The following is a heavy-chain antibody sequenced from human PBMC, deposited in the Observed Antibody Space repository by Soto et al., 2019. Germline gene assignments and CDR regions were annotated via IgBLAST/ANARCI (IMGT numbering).Heavy chain of an antibody. J-gene: IGHJ4*02. D-gene: IGHD4-17*01. CDR1: GFTFSSYS. Sequence: EVQLVESGGGLVKPGGSLRLSCTASGFTFSSYSMNWVRQAPGKGLEWVSSISSSSSYIYYADSVKGRFTISRDNAKNSLYLQMNSLRAEDTAVYYCAGENYGDYRDYWGQGTLVTVSS. V-gene: IGHV3-21*01. CDR3: AGENYGDYRDY. CDR2: ISSSSSYI.